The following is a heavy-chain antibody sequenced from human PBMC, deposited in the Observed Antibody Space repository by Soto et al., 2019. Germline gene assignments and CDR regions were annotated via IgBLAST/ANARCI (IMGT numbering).Heavy chain of an antibody. CDR3: ASDIVVVVAATGAFDI. J-gene: IGHJ3*02. CDR1: GYSFTSYW. CDR2: IDPSDSYT. D-gene: IGHD2-15*01. Sequence: PGESLKISCKGSGYSFTSYWISWVRQMPGKGLEWMGRIDPSDSYTNYSPSFQGHVTISADKSISTAYLQWSSLKASDTAMYYCASDIVVVVAATGAFDIWGQGTMVTVSS. V-gene: IGHV5-10-1*01.